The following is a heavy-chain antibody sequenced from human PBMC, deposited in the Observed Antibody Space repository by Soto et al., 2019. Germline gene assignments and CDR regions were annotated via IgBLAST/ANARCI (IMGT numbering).Heavy chain of an antibody. CDR2: IDIAGNT. CDR1: GFTFSNYD. V-gene: IGHV3-13*01. Sequence: EVQLVESGGGSVQPGGSLRLSCAASGFTFSNYDMHWVRQVTGRGLEWVSAIDIAGNTYYPDSVKGRFTISRDKAKNSLYIQMNSLRAGDTAVYYCTRAARWLQSRYFDLWGRGTLVTVSS. D-gene: IGHD5-12*01. CDR3: TRAARWLQSRYFDL. J-gene: IGHJ2*01.